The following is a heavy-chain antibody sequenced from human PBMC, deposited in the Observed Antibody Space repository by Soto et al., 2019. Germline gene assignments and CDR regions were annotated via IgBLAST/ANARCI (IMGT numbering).Heavy chain of an antibody. V-gene: IGHV3-48*03. Sequence: PXGSLRLSFAASGFTFSRFELHWVRQAPGKGLEWISYISSSGSTAYYASSVEGRFTISRDNANNSVYLQMDSLRAEDTALYYCTRAAWFPYLSFYWGQGALVTVSS. CDR2: ISSSGSTA. D-gene: IGHD3-10*01. CDR1: GFTFSRFE. CDR3: TRAAWFPYLSFY. J-gene: IGHJ4*02.